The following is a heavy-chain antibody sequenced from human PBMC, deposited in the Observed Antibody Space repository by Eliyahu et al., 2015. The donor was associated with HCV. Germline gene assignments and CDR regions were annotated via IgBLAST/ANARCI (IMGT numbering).Heavy chain of an antibody. CDR3: ARGSKPALDY. D-gene: IGHD3-10*01. J-gene: IGHJ4*02. CDR2: VNGDGSST. CDR1: SNYW. Sequence: SNYWMHWVRLVPGKGLEWVSCVNGDGSSTRYADSVKGRFTISRDNAMNTLYLQMNSLRAEDTAIYYCARGSKPALDYWGQGVLVTVSS. V-gene: IGHV3-74*01.